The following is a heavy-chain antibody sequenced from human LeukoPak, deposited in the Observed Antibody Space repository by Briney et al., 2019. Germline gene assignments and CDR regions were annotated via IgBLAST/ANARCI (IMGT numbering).Heavy chain of an antibody. Sequence: SETLSLTCTVSGGSISSSSYYWGWIRQPPGQGLEWIGSIYYSGSTYYNPSLKSRVTISVDTSKNQFSLKLSSVTAADTAVYYCAFRTGRHGFDPWGQGTLVTVSS. V-gene: IGHV4-39*07. D-gene: IGHD1-1*01. CDR3: AFRTGRHGFDP. CDR1: GGSISSSSYY. CDR2: IYYSGST. J-gene: IGHJ5*02.